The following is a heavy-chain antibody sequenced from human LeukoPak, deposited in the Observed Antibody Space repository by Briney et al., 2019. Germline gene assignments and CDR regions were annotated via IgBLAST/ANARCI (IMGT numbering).Heavy chain of an antibody. CDR1: GGSISSYY. V-gene: IGHV4-59*12. J-gene: IGHJ4*02. Sequence: SETLSLTCTVSGGSISSYYWSWIRQPPGKGLEWIGYIYYSGSTNYNPSLKSRVTISVDTSKNQFSLKVGSMTAADTAVYYCARAGGYGLIDYWGQGTMVTVSS. CDR3: ARAGGYGLIDY. D-gene: IGHD5-18*01. CDR2: IYYSGST.